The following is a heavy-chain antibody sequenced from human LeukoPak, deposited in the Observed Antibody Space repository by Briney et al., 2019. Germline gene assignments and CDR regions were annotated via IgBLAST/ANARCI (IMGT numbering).Heavy chain of an antibody. J-gene: IGHJ4*02. Sequence: PGGSLRLSCAASGFTFSSYGMHWVRQAPGKGLEWVAVISYDGSNKYYADSVKGRFTISRDNSKNTLYPQMNSLRAEDTAVYYCAKHIGYCSSTSCLAGSFDYWGQGTLVTVSS. CDR3: AKHIGYCSSTSCLAGSFDY. D-gene: IGHD2-2*01. V-gene: IGHV3-30*18. CDR1: GFTFSSYG. CDR2: ISYDGSNK.